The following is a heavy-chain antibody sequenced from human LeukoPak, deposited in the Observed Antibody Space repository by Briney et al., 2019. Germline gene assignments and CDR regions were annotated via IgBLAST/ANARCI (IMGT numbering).Heavy chain of an antibody. J-gene: IGHJ4*02. V-gene: IGHV1-24*01. Sequence: QAPGKGLEWMGGFDPEDGETIYAQKFQGRVTMTEDTSTDTAYMELSSLRSEDTAVYYCATYKGWELFYYWGQGTLVTVSS. CDR2: FDPEDGET. CDR3: ATYKGWELFYY. D-gene: IGHD1-26*01.